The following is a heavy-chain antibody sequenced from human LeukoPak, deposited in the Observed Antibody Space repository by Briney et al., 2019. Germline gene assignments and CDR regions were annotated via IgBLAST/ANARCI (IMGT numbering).Heavy chain of an antibody. CDR2: IYISGST. D-gene: IGHD6-13*01. Sequence: SETLSLTCTVPDGSISNYYWSWIRQPAGKGLEWIGHIYISGSTNYNPSLKSRVTMSVEKSKSQFSLKLSSVTAADTAVYYCATFSSSWFFDYWGQGTLVTVSS. CDR3: ATFSSSWFFDY. J-gene: IGHJ4*02. V-gene: IGHV4-4*07. CDR1: DGSISNYY.